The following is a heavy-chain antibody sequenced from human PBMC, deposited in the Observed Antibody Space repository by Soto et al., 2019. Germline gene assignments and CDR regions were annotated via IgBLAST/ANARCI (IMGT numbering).Heavy chain of an antibody. V-gene: IGHV1-3*01. D-gene: IGHD2-15*01. CDR3: ARAVWDIVVVVAAPITPCFDY. CDR1: GYTFTSYA. J-gene: IGHJ4*02. Sequence: QVQLVQSGAEVKKPGASVKVSCKASGYTFTSYAMHWVRQAPGQRLEWMGWINAGNGNTKYSQKFQGRVTITRDTSASTAYMELSSLRSEDTAVYYCARAVWDIVVVVAAPITPCFDYWGQGTLVTVSS. CDR2: INAGNGNT.